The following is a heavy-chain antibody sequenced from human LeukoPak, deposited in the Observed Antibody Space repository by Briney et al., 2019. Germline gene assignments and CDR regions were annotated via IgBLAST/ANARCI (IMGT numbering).Heavy chain of an antibody. D-gene: IGHD3-3*01. Sequence: GGSLRLSCAASGFTFSSYSMNWVRQAPGKGLEWVSYISSSSSTIYYADSVKGRFTISRDNAKNSLYLQMNSLRAEDTAVYYCAKDSPDFWSGYYRFFDYWGQGTLVTVSS. CDR2: ISSSSSTI. V-gene: IGHV3-48*01. CDR1: GFTFSSYS. CDR3: AKDSPDFWSGYYRFFDY. J-gene: IGHJ4*02.